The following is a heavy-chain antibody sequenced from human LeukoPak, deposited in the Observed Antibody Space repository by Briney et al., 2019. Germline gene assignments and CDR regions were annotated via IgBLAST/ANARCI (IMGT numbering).Heavy chain of an antibody. Sequence: SETLSLTCSVSGGSISDTGYYWGWIRQPPGKGLEWIGSIYYSGSAYYNPSLKSRVTMSVDTSKNQFSLKLSSVTAADTAVYYCTSDTTGYYYFDQWGQGTLVTVSS. J-gene: IGHJ4*02. V-gene: IGHV4-39*07. CDR3: TSDTTGYYYFDQ. CDR2: IYYSGSA. CDR1: GGSISDTGYY. D-gene: IGHD3-9*01.